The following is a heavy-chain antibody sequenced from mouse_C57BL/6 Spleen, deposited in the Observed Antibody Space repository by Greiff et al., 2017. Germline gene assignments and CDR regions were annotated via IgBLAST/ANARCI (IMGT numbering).Heavy chain of an antibody. J-gene: IGHJ2*01. CDR3: TRTTTVVRLYFDY. CDR2: IDPETGGT. CDR1: GYTFTDYE. Sequence: QVHVKQSGAELVRPGASVTLSCKASGYTFTDYEMHWVKQTPVHGLEWFGAIDPETGGTAYNQKFKGKAILTADKSSSTAYMELRSLTSEDSAVYYCTRTTTVVRLYFDYWGQGTTLTVSS. V-gene: IGHV1-15*01. D-gene: IGHD1-1*01.